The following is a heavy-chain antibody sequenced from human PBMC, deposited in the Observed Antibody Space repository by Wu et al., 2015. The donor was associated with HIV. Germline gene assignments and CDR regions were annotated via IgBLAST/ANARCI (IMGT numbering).Heavy chain of an antibody. CDR3: ARGPPNYYDSSGYAQYFQH. J-gene: IGHJ1*01. CDR1: GYTFTGYY. Sequence: QVQLVQSGAEVKKPGASVKVSCKASGYTFTGYYMHWVRQAPGQGLEWTGWINPNSGGTNYAQKFQGRVTMTRDTSISTAYMELSRLRSDDTAVYYCARGPPNYYDSSGYAQYFQHWGQGTLVTVSS. D-gene: IGHD3-22*01. V-gene: IGHV1-2*02. CDR2: INPNSGGT.